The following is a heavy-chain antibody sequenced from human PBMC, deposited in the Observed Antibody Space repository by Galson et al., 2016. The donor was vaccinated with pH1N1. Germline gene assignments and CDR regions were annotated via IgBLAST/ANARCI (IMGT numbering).Heavy chain of an antibody. CDR1: GDSINNYY. CDR3: ARVLSSYRSLIDY. D-gene: IGHD6-13*01. J-gene: IGHJ4*01. CDR2: IYYTGTT. V-gene: IGHV4-59*01. Sequence: LTCSVSGDSINNYYWTWIRQPPGKGLEWIGYIYYTGTTKYNPSLKSRVTISVDMSKNQFSLKLNSATAADTAMYYCARVLSSYRSLIDYWGQGTLVTVSS.